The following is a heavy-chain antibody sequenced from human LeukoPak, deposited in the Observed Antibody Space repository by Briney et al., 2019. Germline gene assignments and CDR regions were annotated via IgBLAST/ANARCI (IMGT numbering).Heavy chain of an antibody. V-gene: IGHV3-21*01. CDR3: ARRSCSGGSCYPDY. D-gene: IGHD2-15*01. Sequence: MPGGSLRLSCAASGFTFSSYNMNWVRQAPGKGLEWVSSITSSSSYIYYTDSVKGRFTISRDNAKNSLYLLMNSLRVEDTAVYYCARRSCSGGSCYPDYWGQGTLVTVSS. CDR2: ITSSSSYI. J-gene: IGHJ4*02. CDR1: GFTFSSYN.